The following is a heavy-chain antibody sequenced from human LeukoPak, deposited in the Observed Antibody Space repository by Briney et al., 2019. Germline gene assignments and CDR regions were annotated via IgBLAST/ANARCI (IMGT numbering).Heavy chain of an antibody. CDR2: IYSGGST. D-gene: IGHD3-10*01. V-gene: IGHV3-53*05. Sequence: PGGSLRLSCAASGFTVSSNYMSWVRQAPGKGLEWVSVIYSGGSTCYADSVKGRFTISRDNSKNTLYLQMNSLRAEDTAVYYCAKDGEWFGEGYYYGMDVWGQGTTVTVSS. CDR1: GFTVSSNY. J-gene: IGHJ6*02. CDR3: AKDGEWFGEGYYYGMDV.